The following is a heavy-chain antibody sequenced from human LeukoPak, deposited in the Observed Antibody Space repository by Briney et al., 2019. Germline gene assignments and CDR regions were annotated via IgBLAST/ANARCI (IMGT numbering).Heavy chain of an antibody. CDR1: GYSISSGYY. Sequence: SETLSLTCAVSGYSISSGYYWGWIRQPPGKGLEWIGSIYHSGSTYYSPPLKSRATISVDTSKNQFSLKLSSVTAADTAVYYCARTGCPSHCSGGRLNWFDPWGQGTLVTVSS. D-gene: IGHD2-15*01. J-gene: IGHJ5*02. CDR3: ARTGCPSHCSGGRLNWFDP. CDR2: IYHSGST. V-gene: IGHV4-38-2*01.